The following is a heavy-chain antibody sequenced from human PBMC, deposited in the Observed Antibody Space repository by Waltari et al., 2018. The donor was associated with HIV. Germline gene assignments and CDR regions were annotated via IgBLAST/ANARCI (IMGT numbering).Heavy chain of an antibody. V-gene: IGHV3-21*01. CDR1: GFTFSSYS. J-gene: IGHJ4*02. D-gene: IGHD1-26*01. CDR2: ISSSSSYI. Sequence: EVQLVESGGGLVKPGGSLRLSCAASGFTFSSYSMNWVRQAPGKGREWVSSISSSSSYIYYADSVKGRFTISRDNAKNSLYLQMNSLRAEDTAVYYCARGGIVGATIDYWGQGTLVTVSS. CDR3: ARGGIVGATIDY.